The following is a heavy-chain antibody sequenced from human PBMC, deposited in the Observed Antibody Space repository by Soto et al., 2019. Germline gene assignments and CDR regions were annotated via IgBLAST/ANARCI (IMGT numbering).Heavy chain of an antibody. CDR2: IKSKTSGETR. D-gene: IGHD3-10*01. V-gene: IGHV3-15*01. J-gene: IGHJ4*02. CDR3: VTDDAARGFGELDY. CDR1: GFGFSPAC. Sequence: XVCLRLYCAACGFGFSPACMTWVRQAPGKGLEWVALIKSKTSGETRAYAAPVKGRFTISRDDSENTVFLQMGSLKTEDTAVYYCVTDDAARGFGELDYWGRRTLVTVSS.